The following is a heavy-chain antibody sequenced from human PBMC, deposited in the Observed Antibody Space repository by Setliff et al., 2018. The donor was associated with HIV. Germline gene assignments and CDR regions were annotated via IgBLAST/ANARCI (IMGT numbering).Heavy chain of an antibody. CDR1: GDFFSSDYY. V-gene: IGHV4-38-2*02. Sequence: PSETLSLTCTVSGDFFSSDYYWGWIRQPPGKGLEWIGSIYYSGSTNYNPSLKNRITISIDTSKNQFSLRLKSVTAADAAIYYCARGAGAFGAKLDSWGQRSLVTVSS. CDR3: ARGAGAFGAKLDS. J-gene: IGHJ4*02. CDR2: IYYSGST. D-gene: IGHD3-10*01.